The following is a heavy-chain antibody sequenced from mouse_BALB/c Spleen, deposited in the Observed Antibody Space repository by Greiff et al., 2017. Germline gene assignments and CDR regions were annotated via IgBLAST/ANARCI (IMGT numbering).Heavy chain of an antibody. Sequence: EVQLVESGGGLVKPGGSLKLSCAASGFTFSDYYMYWVRQTPEKRLEWVATISDGGSYTYYPDSVKGRFTISRDNAKNNLYLQMSSLKSEDTAMYYCARGVYYDYDWFAYWGQGTLVTVSA. D-gene: IGHD2-4*01. CDR1: GFTFSDYY. J-gene: IGHJ3*01. V-gene: IGHV5-4*02. CDR2: ISDGGSYT. CDR3: ARGVYYDYDWFAY.